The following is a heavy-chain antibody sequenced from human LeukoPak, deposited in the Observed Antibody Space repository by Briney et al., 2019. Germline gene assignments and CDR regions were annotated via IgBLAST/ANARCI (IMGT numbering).Heavy chain of an antibody. D-gene: IGHD4-23*01. J-gene: IGHJ3*01. Sequence: GGSLRLSCAASGFTVSSNYMSWVRQAPGKGLEWVSVIYSGGSTYYADSVKGRFTISRDNSKNTLYLQMNSLRAEDTAVYYCARDLATTVVTPGAFDFWGQGTMVTVSS. CDR3: ARDLATTVVTPGAFDF. CDR1: GFTVSSNY. V-gene: IGHV3-53*01. CDR2: IYSGGST.